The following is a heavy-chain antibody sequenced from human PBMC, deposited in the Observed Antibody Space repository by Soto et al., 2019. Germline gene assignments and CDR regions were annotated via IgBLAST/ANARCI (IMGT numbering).Heavy chain of an antibody. D-gene: IGHD1-26*01. CDR1: GYSFRSYW. J-gene: IGHJ4*02. Sequence: EVRLVQSGAGVKKPGESLKISCQASGYSFRSYWISWVRQMPGRGLEWLGRIDGGDSYTKYNPSFEGHVTMSLDESISTAYLQWSSLKASDTATYFCARHYYSTAASDYWGQGTVVTVSS. CDR2: IDGGDSYT. V-gene: IGHV5-10-1*01. CDR3: ARHYYSTAASDY.